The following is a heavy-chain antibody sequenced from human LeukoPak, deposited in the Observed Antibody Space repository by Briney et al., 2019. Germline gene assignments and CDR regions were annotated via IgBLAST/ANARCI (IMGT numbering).Heavy chain of an antibody. V-gene: IGHV3-23*01. Sequence: GGSLRLSCAASGLTFSTYAMSWVRQAPGKGLEWVSAISGSGGTIHYADSVKGRFTISRDNSKNTLYLQMNSLRAEDTAVYYCASPWRPQWKWGQGTLVTVSS. CDR1: GLTFSTYA. CDR3: ASPWRPQWK. CDR2: ISGSGGTI. J-gene: IGHJ4*02. D-gene: IGHD6-19*01.